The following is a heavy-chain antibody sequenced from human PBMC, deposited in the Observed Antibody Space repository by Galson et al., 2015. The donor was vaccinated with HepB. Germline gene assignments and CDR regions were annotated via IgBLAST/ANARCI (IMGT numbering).Heavy chain of an antibody. CDR2: IDPSDSYT. V-gene: IGHV5-10-1*01. D-gene: IGHD3-3*01. Sequence: QSGAEVKKPGESLRISCKGSGFSFTSYWISWVRQMPGKGLEWMGRIDPSDSYTNYSPSFQGHVTISADKSISTAYLQRSSLKASDTAMYYCARVRDFWSGRDYWGQGTLVTVSS. J-gene: IGHJ4*02. CDR1: GFSFTSYW. CDR3: ARVRDFWSGRDY.